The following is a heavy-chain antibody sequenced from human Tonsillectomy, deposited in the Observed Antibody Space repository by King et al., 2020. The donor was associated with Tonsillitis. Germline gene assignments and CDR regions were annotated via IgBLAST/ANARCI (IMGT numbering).Heavy chain of an antibody. J-gene: IGHJ5*02. CDR2: ISHSGST. CDR3: ATHLHYSSSRLGWFDP. CDR1: GGAFSSYD. V-gene: IGHV4-34*01. D-gene: IGHD2-2*01. Sequence: VQLQQWGAGLLKPSETLSLTCAGYGGAFSSYDWSWIRQPPGKGLEWIGEISHSGSTNYNPSLKSRFTLSVDTSKNQFSLTLSSVTAADTAIYYCATHLHYSSSRLGWFDPWGQGTLVTVSS.